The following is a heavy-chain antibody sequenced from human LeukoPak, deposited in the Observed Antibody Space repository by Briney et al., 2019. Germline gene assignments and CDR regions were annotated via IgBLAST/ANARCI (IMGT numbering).Heavy chain of an antibody. D-gene: IGHD3-10*01. V-gene: IGHV3-48*03. CDR1: GFTFSSYE. CDR2: TSVSGNTI. Sequence: GGSLRLSCAASGFTFSSYEMNWVRQAPGKGLEWVSYTSVSGNTIYYADSVKGRFTISRDNAKNSLYLQMNSLRAEDTAFYYCARDTYFGSGDDAFDIWGQGTLVTVSS. CDR3: ARDTYFGSGDDAFDI. J-gene: IGHJ3*02.